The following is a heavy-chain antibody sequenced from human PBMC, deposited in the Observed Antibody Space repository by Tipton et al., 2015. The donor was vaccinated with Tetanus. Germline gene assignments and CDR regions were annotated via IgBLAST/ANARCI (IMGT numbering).Heavy chain of an antibody. D-gene: IGHD3-10*01. V-gene: IGHV4-39*01. CDR3: ARHNPSGLWFGELDSSFDY. Sequence: TLSLTCIVSGGSISSSSYYWGWIRQPPGKGLEWIGSISYKGSTYYNPSLKSRVTMSVDTSKNQFSLRLRSVTAADTAVYYCARHNPSGLWFGELDSSFDYWGQGTLVTVSS. CDR1: GGSISSSSYY. CDR2: ISYKGST. J-gene: IGHJ4*02.